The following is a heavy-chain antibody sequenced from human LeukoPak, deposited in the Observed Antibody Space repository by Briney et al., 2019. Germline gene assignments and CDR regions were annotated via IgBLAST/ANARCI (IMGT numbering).Heavy chain of an antibody. V-gene: IGHV4-34*01. J-gene: IGHJ4*02. CDR3: ARAPHFFDISGSRYYFDY. CDR1: GGSFRGYR. D-gene: IGHD3-22*01. Sequence: SETLSLTCAVYGGSFRGYRWTWIRQTPGKGLEWIGEISHNGNTNYNPSLKRRVTISADTSKNQFSLKLSSVTAADTAVYFCARAPHFFDISGSRYYFDYWGQGTLVTVSS. CDR2: ISHNGNT.